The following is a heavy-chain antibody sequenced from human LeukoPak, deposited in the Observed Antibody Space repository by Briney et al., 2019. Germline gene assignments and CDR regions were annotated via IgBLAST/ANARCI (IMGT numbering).Heavy chain of an antibody. CDR3: ARDALWRENDVPIRGKGIDY. D-gene: IGHD3-16*01. CDR1: GFTFSDYY. Sequence: GGSLRLSCAASGFTFSDYYMSWIRQAPGKGLEWVSYISSSGSTICYADSVKGRFTISRDNAKNSLYLQMNSLRAEDTAVYYCARDALWRENDVPIRGKGIDYWGQGTLVTVSS. V-gene: IGHV3-11*01. J-gene: IGHJ4*02. CDR2: ISSSGSTI.